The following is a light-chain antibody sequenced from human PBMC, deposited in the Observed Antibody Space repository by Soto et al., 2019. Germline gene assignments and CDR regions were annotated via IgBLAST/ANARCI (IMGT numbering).Light chain of an antibody. V-gene: IGKV3-15*01. J-gene: IGKJ2*01. CDR1: QSVSSN. Sequence: EIVMTQSPATLSVSPGERATLSCRASQSVSSNLAWYQQKPGQAPRLLIYGASTRATGIPARFSGSGSGTEFTLTITSLQSEDFAIYYCQQYGNWPPYTFGQGTKLVIK. CDR2: GAS. CDR3: QQYGNWPPYT.